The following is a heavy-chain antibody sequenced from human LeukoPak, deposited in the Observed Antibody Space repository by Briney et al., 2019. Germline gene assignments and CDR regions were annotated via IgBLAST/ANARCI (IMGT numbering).Heavy chain of an antibody. Sequence: GGSLRLSCAASGFTFSSYWMSWVRQAPGKGLEWVANIKQDGSEKYYVDSVKGRFTISRDNAKNSLYLQMNSLRAEDTAVYYCAGDLGNIAVAATHFDYWGQGTLVTVSS. V-gene: IGHV3-7*01. J-gene: IGHJ4*02. CDR1: GFTFSSYW. CDR2: IKQDGSEK. CDR3: AGDLGNIAVAATHFDY. D-gene: IGHD6-19*01.